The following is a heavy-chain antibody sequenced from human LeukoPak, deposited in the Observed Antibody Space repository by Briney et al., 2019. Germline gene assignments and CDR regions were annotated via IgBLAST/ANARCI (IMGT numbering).Heavy chain of an antibody. CDR3: ARQDRGYSYGYDFDY. CDR1: GGSISSSSYY. Sequence: SETLSLTCTVSGGSISSSSYYWGWIRQPPGEGLEWIGSIYYSGSTYYNPSLKSRVTISVDTSKNQFSLKLSSVTAADTAVYYCARQDRGYSYGYDFDYWGQGTLVTVSS. CDR2: IYYSGST. D-gene: IGHD5-18*01. V-gene: IGHV4-39*01. J-gene: IGHJ4*02.